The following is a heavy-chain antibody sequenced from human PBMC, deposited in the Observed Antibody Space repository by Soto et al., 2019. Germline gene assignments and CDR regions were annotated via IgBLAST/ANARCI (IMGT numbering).Heavy chain of an antibody. D-gene: IGHD6-19*01. V-gene: IGHV5-51*01. CDR3: ARWYSSGLYYLDY. CDR1: GYSFTSYW. Sequence: GXSLKISCKGSGYSFTSYWIAWVRQMPGKGLECMGIIYPGDSDTRYSPSFQGQVTISADKSSAYLQWSSLEASDTAMYYCARWYSSGLYYLDYWGQGNLVTVSS. J-gene: IGHJ4*02. CDR2: IYPGDSDT.